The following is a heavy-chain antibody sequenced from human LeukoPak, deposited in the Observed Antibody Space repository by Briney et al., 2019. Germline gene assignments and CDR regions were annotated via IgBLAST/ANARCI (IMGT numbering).Heavy chain of an antibody. Sequence: PGGSLRLSCAASGFTFSSYSMNWVRQAPGKGLEWVSYISSSSSTIYYAAHVKGRFTISRDNAKNSLYLQMNSLRAEDTAVYYCARALRYFDWLSTSPEYNWFDPWGQGTLVTVSS. J-gene: IGHJ5*02. D-gene: IGHD3-9*01. CDR1: GFTFSSYS. CDR3: ARALRYFDWLSTSPEYNWFDP. V-gene: IGHV3-48*01. CDR2: ISSSSSTI.